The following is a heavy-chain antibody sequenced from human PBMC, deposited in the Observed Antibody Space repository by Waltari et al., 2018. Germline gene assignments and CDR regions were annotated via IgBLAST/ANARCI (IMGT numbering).Heavy chain of an antibody. CDR1: GFTFSNSA. Sequence: EAQLLESGGDFVHPGGSLRLSCVVSGFTFSNSAMSWVRQAPGKGLGGGSCISGSGETTYYAGAVKGRFTISRDNSKNMLYLQMSSLRGDDTAVYYCAKEGGRWLVANWVDFWGQGTLVTVSS. V-gene: IGHV3-23*01. CDR2: ISGSGETT. J-gene: IGHJ5*01. CDR3: AKEGGRWLVANWVDF. D-gene: IGHD6-19*01.